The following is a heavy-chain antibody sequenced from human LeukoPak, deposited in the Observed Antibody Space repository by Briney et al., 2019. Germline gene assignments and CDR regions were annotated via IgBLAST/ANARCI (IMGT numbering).Heavy chain of an antibody. J-gene: IGHJ4*02. CDR1: GGSISSYY. CDR2: FYYGGST. Sequence: SETLSLTCTVSGGSISSYYWSWIQQSPGKGLEWIVYFYYGGSTNYNPSLRSRVTISIDTSKNQFFLTLSSVTAADTAVYYCARHQSGGTYPLDYWGQGTLVTVSP. V-gene: IGHV4-59*08. CDR3: ARHQSGGTYPLDY. D-gene: IGHD1-26*01.